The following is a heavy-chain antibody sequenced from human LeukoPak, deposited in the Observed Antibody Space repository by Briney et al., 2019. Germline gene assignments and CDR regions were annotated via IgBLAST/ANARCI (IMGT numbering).Heavy chain of an antibody. D-gene: IGHD3-3*02. V-gene: IGHV4-61*05. CDR1: GGSISTSNYY. Sequence: SETLSLTCTVSGGSISTSNYYWGWIRQPPGKGLEWIGYIYYSGSTNYNPSLKSRVTISVDTSKNQFSLKLSSVTAADTAVYYCARHVWTDNWFDPWGQGTLVTVSS. CDR2: IYYSGST. J-gene: IGHJ5*02. CDR3: ARHVWTDNWFDP.